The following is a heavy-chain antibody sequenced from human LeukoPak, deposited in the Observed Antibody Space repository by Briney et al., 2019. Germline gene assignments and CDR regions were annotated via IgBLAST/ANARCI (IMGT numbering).Heavy chain of an antibody. Sequence: ASVKVSCKASGYTFTGYYMHWVRQAPGQGLEWMGWINPNSGGTNYAQKFQGRVTMTRDTSISTAYMELSRLRSDDTAVCYCARSFGVAVAGIPHDAFDIWGQGTMVTVSS. J-gene: IGHJ3*02. D-gene: IGHD6-19*01. V-gene: IGHV1-2*02. CDR3: ARSFGVAVAGIPHDAFDI. CDR2: INPNSGGT. CDR1: GYTFTGYY.